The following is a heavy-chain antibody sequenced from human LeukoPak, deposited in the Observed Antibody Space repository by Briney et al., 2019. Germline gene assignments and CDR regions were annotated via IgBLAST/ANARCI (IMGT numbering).Heavy chain of an antibody. Sequence: ASVKVSCKASGGTFSSYATSWVRQAPGQGLEWMGWINPNSGGTNYAQKFQGRVTMTRDTSISTAYMELSRLRSDDTAVYYCARGVRGVRGVVDFDYWGQGTLVTVSS. CDR2: INPNSGGT. CDR1: GGTFSSYA. CDR3: ARGVRGVRGVVDFDY. J-gene: IGHJ4*02. D-gene: IGHD3-10*01. V-gene: IGHV1-2*02.